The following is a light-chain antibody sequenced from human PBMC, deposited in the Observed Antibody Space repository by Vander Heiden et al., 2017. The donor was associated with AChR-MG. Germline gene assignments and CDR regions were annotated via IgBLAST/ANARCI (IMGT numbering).Light chain of an antibody. V-gene: IGKV1-12*01. Sequence: IQITQSPSSVSESVGDRVTITCRASQGISSWLASYQQKPGRAPKLLIYAASILQSAVPSRFSGSRSATDFTLTIISRLPADFATYYCHQANSFPHSFGGRTKVEIK. CDR2: AAS. CDR3: HQANSFPHS. CDR1: QGISSW. J-gene: IGKJ4*01.